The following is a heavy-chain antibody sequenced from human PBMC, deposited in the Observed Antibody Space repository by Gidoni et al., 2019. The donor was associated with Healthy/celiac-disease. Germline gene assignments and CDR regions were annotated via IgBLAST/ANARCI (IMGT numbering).Heavy chain of an antibody. CDR2: IKQDGSEQ. V-gene: IGHV3-7*01. CDR1: GFTFSSYW. D-gene: IGHD6-19*01. Sequence: EVQLVESGGGLVQPGGSLRLSCAAAGFTFSSYWMSWVRQAPGKGLEWVANIKQDGSEQYYVDSVKGRFTISRDNAKNSLYLQMNSLRAEDTAVYYCARDSFPRMYSSGWYGGYWGQGTLVTVSS. J-gene: IGHJ4*02. CDR3: ARDSFPRMYSSGWYGGY.